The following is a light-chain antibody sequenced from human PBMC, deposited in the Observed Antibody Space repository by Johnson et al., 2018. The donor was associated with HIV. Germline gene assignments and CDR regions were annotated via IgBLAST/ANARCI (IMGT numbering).Light chain of an antibody. CDR1: SSNIGDNF. Sequence: QSVLTQPPSVSAAPGQRVTISCSGSSSNIGDNFVSWYQQFPGAAPKLLIFENYKRPSGIPDRFSGSRSGTSATLAITGLQTGDEADYYCGSWDSSLSAGGVFGTGTKVTVL. V-gene: IGLV1-51*02. CDR2: ENY. J-gene: IGLJ1*01. CDR3: GSWDSSLSAGGV.